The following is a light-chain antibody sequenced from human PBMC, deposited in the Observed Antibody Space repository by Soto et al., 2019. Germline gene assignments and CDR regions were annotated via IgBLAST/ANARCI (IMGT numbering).Light chain of an antibody. CDR1: QSISSS. CDR3: QHYNSYSEA. Sequence: DTQMNQSPSSLSASVGDSIAITCRASQSISSSLNWYQQKPGKAPDLLIYSASTLQSGVPSRFSGSGSETEFTLTISSLQPDDFATYYCQHYNSYSEAFGQGTKVDI. J-gene: IGKJ1*01. CDR2: SAS. V-gene: IGKV1-5*01.